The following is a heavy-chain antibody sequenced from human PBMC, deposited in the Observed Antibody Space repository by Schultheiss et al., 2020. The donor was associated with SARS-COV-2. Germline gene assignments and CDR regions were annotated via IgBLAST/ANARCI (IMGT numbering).Heavy chain of an antibody. Sequence: SQTLSLTCTVSGGSISSGGYYWSWIRQHPGKGLEWIGYIYYSGSTYYNPSLKSRLSISVDTSKNQFSLKLSSVTAADTAVYYCARDIDAARILIYYYGMDVWGQGTTVTVSS. CDR2: IYYSGST. V-gene: IGHV4-31*03. D-gene: IGHD6-6*01. CDR3: ARDIDAARILIYYYGMDV. CDR1: GGSISSGGYY. J-gene: IGHJ6*02.